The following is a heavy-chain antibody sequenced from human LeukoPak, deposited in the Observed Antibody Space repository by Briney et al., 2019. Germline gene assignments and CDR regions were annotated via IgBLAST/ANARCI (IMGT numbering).Heavy chain of an antibody. J-gene: IGHJ3*02. V-gene: IGHV1-18*01. Sequence: ASVKVSCKASGYTFTSYGISWVRQAPGQGLEWMGWISAYNGNTNYAQKLQGRVTMTTDTSTSTAYMEPRSLRSDDTAVYYCAKTYYYDSSGLNAFDIWGQGTMVTVSS. CDR1: GYTFTSYG. CDR3: AKTYYYDSSGLNAFDI. D-gene: IGHD3-22*01. CDR2: ISAYNGNT.